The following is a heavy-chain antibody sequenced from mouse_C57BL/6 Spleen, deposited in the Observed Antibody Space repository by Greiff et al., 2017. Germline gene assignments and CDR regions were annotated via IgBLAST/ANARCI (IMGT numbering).Heavy chain of an antibody. J-gene: IGHJ4*01. CDR1: GYTFTSYW. D-gene: IGHD2-5*01. Sequence: VQLQQPGAELVKPGASVKLSCKASGYTFTSYWMHWVKQRPGQGLEWIGMIHPNSGSTNYNEKFKSKATLTVDKSSSTAYMQLSSLTSEDSAVYDCANYSNYGGYAMGGKGQRTTVSAST. V-gene: IGHV1-64*01. CDR2: IHPNSGST. CDR3: ANYSNYGGYAMGG.